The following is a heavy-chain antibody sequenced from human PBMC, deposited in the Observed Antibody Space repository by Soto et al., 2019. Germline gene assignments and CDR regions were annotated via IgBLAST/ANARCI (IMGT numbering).Heavy chain of an antibody. CDR3: AKYGSGSYPYWYFDL. CDR2: ISHSGGST. J-gene: IGHJ2*01. D-gene: IGHD3-10*01. CDR1: GFTFSDYA. Sequence: EVQLLESGGGLVQPGGSLRLSCAASGFTFSDYAMSWVRQAPGRGLEWVSAISHSGGSTFYTDSVKGRFTISRDSSKNTLYLQRNSLRADDTAVYYCAKYGSGSYPYWYFDLWGRGTLVTVSS. V-gene: IGHV3-23*01.